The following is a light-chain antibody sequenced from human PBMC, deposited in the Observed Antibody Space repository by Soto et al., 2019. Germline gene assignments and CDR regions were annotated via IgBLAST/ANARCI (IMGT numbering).Light chain of an antibody. V-gene: IGLV2-14*01. J-gene: IGLJ1*01. CDR3: SSYTSSSTYV. CDR1: SSDVGYYNY. Sequence: QSALTQPASVSGSPGQSITISCTGTSSDVGYYNYVSWYQQHPGKAPKLMIYDVSNRPSGVSNRFSGSKSGNTATLTISGLQAEDGADYHCSSYTSSSTYVFGSGTKVTVL. CDR2: DVS.